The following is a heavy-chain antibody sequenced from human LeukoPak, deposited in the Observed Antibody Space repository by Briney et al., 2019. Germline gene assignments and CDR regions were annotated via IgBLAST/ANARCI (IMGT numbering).Heavy chain of an antibody. CDR3: ARDESGGSRGAYFDY. Sequence: SETLSLTCTVSGGSISSSSYYWGWIRQPPGKGLEWIGSIYYSGSTYYNPSLKSRVTISVDRSKNQFSLKLSSVTAADTAVYYCARDESGGSRGAYFDYWGQGTLVTVSS. CDR1: GGSISSSSYY. V-gene: IGHV4-39*07. D-gene: IGHD2-15*01. J-gene: IGHJ4*02. CDR2: IYYSGST.